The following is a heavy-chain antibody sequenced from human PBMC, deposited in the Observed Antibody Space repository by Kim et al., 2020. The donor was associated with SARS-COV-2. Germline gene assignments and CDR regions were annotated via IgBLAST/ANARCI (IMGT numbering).Heavy chain of an antibody. Sequence: SETLSLTCTVSGGSISSSSYYWGWIRQPPGKGLEWIGSIYYSGSTYYNPSLKSRVTISVDTSKNQFSLKLSSVTAADTAVYYWARDPILTGLLTPSNYYYYGMDVWGQGTTVTVS. CDR2: IYYSGST. D-gene: IGHD3-9*01. CDR1: GGSISSSSYY. CDR3: ARDPILTGLLTPSNYYYYGMDV. J-gene: IGHJ6*02. V-gene: IGHV4-39*01.